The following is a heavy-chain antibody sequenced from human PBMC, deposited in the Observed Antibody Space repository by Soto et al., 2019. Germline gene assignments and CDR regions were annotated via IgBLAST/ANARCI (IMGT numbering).Heavy chain of an antibody. V-gene: IGHV5-10-1*01. Sequence: EALKISCKGSGYSFTSYWISWVRQMPGKGLEWMGRIDPSDSYTNYSPSFQGHVTISADKSISTAYLQWSSLKASDTAMYYCARHIVVVPDVFYYGMDVWGQGTTVTVSS. CDR3: ARHIVVVPDVFYYGMDV. D-gene: IGHD2-2*01. CDR2: IDPSDSYT. CDR1: GYSFTSYW. J-gene: IGHJ6*02.